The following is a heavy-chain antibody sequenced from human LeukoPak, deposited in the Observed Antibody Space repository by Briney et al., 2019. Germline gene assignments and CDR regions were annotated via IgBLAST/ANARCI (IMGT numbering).Heavy chain of an antibody. CDR1: GVSISSGSYY. J-gene: IGHJ3*02. Sequence: SETLSLTCTVSGVSISSGSYYWSWIRQPAGKGLEWVGRIYKSGNTNYNPSLKSRVTISEDTSKNQFSLKLTSVTAADTAVYFCASSLYRGAADAFDIWGQGTMVTVSS. V-gene: IGHV4-61*02. CDR3: ASSLYRGAADAFDI. D-gene: IGHD3-10*01. CDR2: IYKSGNT.